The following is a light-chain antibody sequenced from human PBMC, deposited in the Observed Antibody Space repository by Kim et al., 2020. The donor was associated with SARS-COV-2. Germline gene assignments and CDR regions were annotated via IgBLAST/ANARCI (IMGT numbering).Light chain of an antibody. J-gene: IGLJ1*01. Sequence: GQRVTIYCSGSSSNIGNNAVNWYQQLPGTAPKLLIYRNNQRPSGVPDRFSGSASGPSASLAISGLQSDDEADYYCAAWDDSLIGHVFGTGTKVTVL. CDR3: AAWDDSLIGHV. V-gene: IGLV1-44*01. CDR1: SSNIGNNA. CDR2: RNN.